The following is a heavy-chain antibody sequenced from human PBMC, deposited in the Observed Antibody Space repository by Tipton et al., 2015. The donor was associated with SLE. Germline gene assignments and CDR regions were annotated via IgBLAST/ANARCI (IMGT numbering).Heavy chain of an antibody. CDR1: GGSFSGYY. CDR3: ARAPGLERSYYYYYYMDV. J-gene: IGHJ6*03. D-gene: IGHD1-1*01. V-gene: IGHV4-34*01. CDR2: INHSGST. Sequence: GLVKPSETLSLTCAVYGGSFSGYYWSWIRQPPGKGLEWIGDINHSGSTNYNPSLKSRVTISVDTSKNQFSLRLSSVTAADTAVYYCARAPGLERSYYYYYYMDVWGKGTTATVSS.